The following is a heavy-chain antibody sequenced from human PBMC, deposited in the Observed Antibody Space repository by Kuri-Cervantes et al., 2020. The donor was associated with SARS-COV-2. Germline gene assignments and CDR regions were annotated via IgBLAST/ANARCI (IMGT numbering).Heavy chain of an antibody. CDR2: INWNGGST. V-gene: IGHV3-20*04. CDR3: ARVPNTEFGPRFYYYYMDI. Sequence: GGSLRPSCAASGSTFDDYGMSWVRQAPGKGLEWVSGINWNGGSTGYADSVKGRFTISRDNAKNSLYLQMNSLRAEATAVYYCARVPNTEFGPRFYYYYMDIWGKGTTVTVSS. CDR1: GSTFDDYG. J-gene: IGHJ6*03. D-gene: IGHD3/OR15-3a*01.